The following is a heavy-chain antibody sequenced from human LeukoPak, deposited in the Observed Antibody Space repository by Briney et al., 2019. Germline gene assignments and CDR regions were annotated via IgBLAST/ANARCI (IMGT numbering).Heavy chain of an antibody. CDR3: ARAPVEGSHYFDY. V-gene: IGHV3-30-3*01. J-gene: IGHJ4*02. Sequence: QTGGSLRLSCAASGFTFSSYAMHWVRQAPGKGLEWVAVISYDGSNKYYADSVKGRFTISRDNSKNTLYLQMNSLRAEDTAVYYCARAPVEGSHYFDYWGQGTLVTVSS. CDR1: GFTFSSYA. D-gene: IGHD2-15*01. CDR2: ISYDGSNK.